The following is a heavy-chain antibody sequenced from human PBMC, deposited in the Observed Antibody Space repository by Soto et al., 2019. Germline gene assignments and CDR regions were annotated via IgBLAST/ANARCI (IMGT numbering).Heavy chain of an antibody. CDR3: ARRRDTITKQLTPFEY. Sequence: QVQLVQSGAEVKNPGSSVKISCKASGGTFNNFAFSWVRQAPGHGLEWMGGIIPLFGTPKYAQRSQGRFTITADDSTGTICLELSGLRSDDTAIYYCARRRDTITKQLTPFEYWGQGTLVTVSS. CDR1: GGTFNNFA. J-gene: IGHJ4*02. D-gene: IGHD1-1*01. CDR2: IIPLFGTP. V-gene: IGHV1-69*01.